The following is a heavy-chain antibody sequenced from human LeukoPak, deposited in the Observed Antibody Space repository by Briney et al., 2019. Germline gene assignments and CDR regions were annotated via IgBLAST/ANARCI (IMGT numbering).Heavy chain of an antibody. D-gene: IGHD3-22*01. V-gene: IGHV3-23*01. J-gene: IGHJ3*02. CDR2: ISDSGGST. Sequence: PGGSLRLTCAASGFTFSSYAMSWVRQAPGKGLEWLSAISDSGGSTYYADSVEGRFTISRDNSKNTLYLQMNSLRAEDTAVYYCANHSMIVVAPDAFDIWGQGTMVTVSS. CDR3: ANHSMIVVAPDAFDI. CDR1: GFTFSSYA.